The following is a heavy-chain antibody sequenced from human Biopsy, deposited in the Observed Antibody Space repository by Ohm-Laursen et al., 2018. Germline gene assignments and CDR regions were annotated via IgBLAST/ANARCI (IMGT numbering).Heavy chain of an antibody. V-gene: IGHV2-70*12. CDR2: VDWDDYK. Sequence: TQTLTLTCSFSGFSLSARGMCVSWIRQAPGKALEWLARVDWDDYKDYSASLQTKLSTSKDTSENQVVLTVTNMDPVDTATYYCAHVFEGYFQHWGQGTLVTVSS. CDR1: GFSLSARGMC. CDR3: AHVFEGYFQH. J-gene: IGHJ1*01.